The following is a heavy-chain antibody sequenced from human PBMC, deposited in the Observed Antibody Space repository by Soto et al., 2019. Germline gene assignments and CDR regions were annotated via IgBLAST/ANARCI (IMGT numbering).Heavy chain of an antibody. CDR2: IYSGGST. CDR1: GFTVSSNY. Sequence: EVQLVESGGGLIQPGGSLRLSCAASGFTVSSNYMSWVRQAPGKGLEWVSVIYSGGSTYYADSVKGRFTISRDNSKNTLYLQRNSLRAEDTAVYYCARGGGLYSSAFIDYWGQGTLVTVSS. D-gene: IGHD6-19*01. J-gene: IGHJ4*02. CDR3: ARGGGLYSSAFIDY. V-gene: IGHV3-53*01.